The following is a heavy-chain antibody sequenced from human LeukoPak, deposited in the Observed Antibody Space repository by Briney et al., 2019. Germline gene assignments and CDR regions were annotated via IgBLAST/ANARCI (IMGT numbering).Heavy chain of an antibody. CDR3: AREIVVVVAAIYYYYYGMDV. D-gene: IGHD2-15*01. CDR2: IKQDGSEK. Sequence: GGSLRLSCAASRFTFSSYWMSWVRQAPGKGLEWVANIKQDGSEKYYVDSVKGRFTISRDNAKNSLYLQMNSLRAEDTAVYYCAREIVVVVAAIYYYYYGMDVWGQGTTVTVSS. J-gene: IGHJ6*02. CDR1: RFTFSSYW. V-gene: IGHV3-7*05.